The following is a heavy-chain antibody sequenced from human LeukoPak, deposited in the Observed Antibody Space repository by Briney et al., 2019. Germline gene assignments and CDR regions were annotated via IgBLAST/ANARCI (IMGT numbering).Heavy chain of an antibody. V-gene: IGHV3-23*01. D-gene: IGHD1-26*01. CDR3: AKDLGRYRNNYFDY. CDR1: GFTFNSYA. J-gene: IGHJ4*02. CDR2: ISGSGGGT. Sequence: LPGGSLRLSCAASGFTFNSYAMSWVRQAPEKGLEWVATISGSGGGTYYADSVKGRFTISRDDSKNTLYLQMNSLRAEDTAVYYCAKDLGRYRNNYFDYWGQGTLVIVSS.